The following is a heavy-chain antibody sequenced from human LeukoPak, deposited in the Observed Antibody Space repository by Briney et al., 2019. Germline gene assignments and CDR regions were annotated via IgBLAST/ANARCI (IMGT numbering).Heavy chain of an antibody. CDR2: INQDGSET. J-gene: IGHJ4*02. CDR1: GFFFSGYW. Sequence: GGSLRLSCGASGFFFSGYWITWVRQAPGKGLEWVANINQDGSETYYVDSVRGRFTISRDSAKNSLYLQMNSLRAEDTAVYYCAGERTTHKAFDYWGQGTLVTVSS. CDR3: AGERTTHKAFDY. V-gene: IGHV3-7*05. D-gene: IGHD1-14*01.